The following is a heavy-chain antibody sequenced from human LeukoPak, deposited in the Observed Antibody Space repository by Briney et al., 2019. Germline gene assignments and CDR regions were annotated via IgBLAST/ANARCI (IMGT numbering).Heavy chain of an antibody. CDR3: ARVSYRYTAFYFDY. Sequence: SETLSLTCTVSGGSISSYYWSWIRQPAGKGLEWIGRIYTSGSTNYNPSLKSRVTMSVDTSKNQFSLKLSSVTAADTAVYYCARVSYRYTAFYFDYWGQGTLVTVSS. V-gene: IGHV4-4*07. D-gene: IGHD3-16*02. CDR1: GGSISSYY. J-gene: IGHJ4*02. CDR2: IYTSGST.